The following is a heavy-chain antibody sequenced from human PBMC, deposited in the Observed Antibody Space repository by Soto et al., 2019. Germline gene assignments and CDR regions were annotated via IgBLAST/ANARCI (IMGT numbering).Heavy chain of an antibody. CDR1: GYTFTSYD. CDR2: MNPNSGNT. Sequence: GASVKVSCKASGYTFTSYDINWVRQATGQGLEWMGWMNPNSGNTGYAQKFQGRVTMTRNTSISTAYMELSSLRSEDTAVYYCARVGRYCSSTSCYYYYYYMDVWGKGTTVTVS. J-gene: IGHJ6*03. D-gene: IGHD2-2*01. V-gene: IGHV1-8*01. CDR3: ARVGRYCSSTSCYYYYYYMDV.